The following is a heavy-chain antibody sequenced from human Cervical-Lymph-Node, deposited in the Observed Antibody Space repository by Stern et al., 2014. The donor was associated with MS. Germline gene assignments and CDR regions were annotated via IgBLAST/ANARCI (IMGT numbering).Heavy chain of an antibody. CDR1: GFTFSSYA. CDR3: AKVYGSGPFDY. D-gene: IGHD6-19*01. Sequence: EGQLVESGGTLVQPGGSLRLSCAASGFTFSSYAMSWVRQAPGKGLAWVSVISGSDGSTFYADSVKGRFTISRDNSKNTLFLQMNSLRAEDTAVYYCAKVYGSGPFDYWGQGTLVTVSS. V-gene: IGHV3-23*04. CDR2: ISGSDGST. J-gene: IGHJ4*02.